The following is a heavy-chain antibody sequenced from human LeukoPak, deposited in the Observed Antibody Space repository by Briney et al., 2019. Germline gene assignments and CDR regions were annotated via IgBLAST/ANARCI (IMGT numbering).Heavy chain of an antibody. CDR1: GYLFTAYS. CDR2: ISPSDSNT. Sequence: GESLKISCKTAGYLFTAYSIAWVRQMPGKGLEWMGIISPSDSNTRYSPSFQGQVTISADKSISTAYLQWSSLKASDTAMYYCARPKHTAMATPLRYWGQGTLVTVSS. D-gene: IGHD5-18*01. J-gene: IGHJ4*02. V-gene: IGHV5-51*01. CDR3: ARPKHTAMATPLRY.